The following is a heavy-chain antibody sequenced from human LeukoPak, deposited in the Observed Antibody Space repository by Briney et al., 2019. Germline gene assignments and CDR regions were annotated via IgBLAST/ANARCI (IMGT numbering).Heavy chain of an antibody. J-gene: IGHJ4*02. D-gene: IGHD1-1*01. V-gene: IGHV3-74*01. Sequence: PGGSLRLSCAASRFTFNTYWMHWVRQAPGKGLVWVSRIDSDVNSTAYADSVKGRFTISRDNAKNTLYLQMNSLRAEDTAVYYCASEGTTGTTWGPDYWGQGTLVTVSS. CDR3: ASEGTTGTTWGPDY. CDR1: RFTFNTYW. CDR2: IDSDVNST.